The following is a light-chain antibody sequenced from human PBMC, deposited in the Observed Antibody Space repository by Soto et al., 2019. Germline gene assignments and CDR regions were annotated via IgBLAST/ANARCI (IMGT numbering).Light chain of an antibody. CDR3: QQYNSHSGT. CDR2: KAS. V-gene: IGKV1-5*03. J-gene: IGKJ1*01. CDR1: QSISSW. Sequence: DIQMTQSPSTLSASVGDRVTITCRASQSISSWLAWYQQKPGKAPKVLIYKASSLESGVPSRFSGSGSGTEFTLTISSLQRDDFATYYCQQYNSHSGTFGQGTKVEIK.